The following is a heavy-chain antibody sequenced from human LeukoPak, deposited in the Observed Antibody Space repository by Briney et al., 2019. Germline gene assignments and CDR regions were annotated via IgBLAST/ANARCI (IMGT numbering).Heavy chain of an antibody. J-gene: IGHJ4*02. V-gene: IGHV1-69*13. D-gene: IGHD1-14*01. Sequence: SVKVSCKASGGTFSSYAISWVRQAPGQGLEWMGGIIPIFGTANYAQKFRGRVTITADESTSTAYMELSSLRSEDTAVYYCAAQPAAGGEPFDYWGQGTLVTVSS. CDR1: GGTFSSYA. CDR3: AAQPAAGGEPFDY. CDR2: IIPIFGTA.